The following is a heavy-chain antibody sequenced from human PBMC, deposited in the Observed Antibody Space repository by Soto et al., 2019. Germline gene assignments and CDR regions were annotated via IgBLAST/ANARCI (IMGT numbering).Heavy chain of an antibody. Sequence: VQLVESGGGLVKPGGSLRLSCAASGFTFSSYAISWVRQAPGQGLEWMGGIIPIFGTANYAQKFQGRVTITADKSTSTAYMELSSLRSEDTAVYYCATDETYDSSGYYGIWFDPWGQGTLVTVSS. D-gene: IGHD3-22*01. J-gene: IGHJ5*02. CDR1: GFTFSSYA. CDR2: IIPIFGTA. CDR3: ATDETYDSSGYYGIWFDP. V-gene: IGHV1-69*06.